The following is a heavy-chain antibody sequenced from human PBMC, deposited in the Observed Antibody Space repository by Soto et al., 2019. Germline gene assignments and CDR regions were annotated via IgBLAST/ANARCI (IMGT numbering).Heavy chain of an antibody. V-gene: IGHV1-69*01. D-gene: IGHD4-17*01. J-gene: IGHJ6*02. CDR1: GGTFSELA. CDR2: ILNSFQTT. CDR3: ATNRDYLLRDYYYAMDV. Sequence: VQLVQSGAEVKTPGSSVKVSCKASGGTFSELAISWLRQAPGQGPEWLGGILNSFQTTTSAQKFQGRMTITADASTTTTCMTLSRLTSEDTAVYYCATNRDYLLRDYYYAMDVWGQVTTVTVAS.